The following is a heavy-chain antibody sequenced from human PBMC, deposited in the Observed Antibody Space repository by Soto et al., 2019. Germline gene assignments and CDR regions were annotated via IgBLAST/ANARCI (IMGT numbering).Heavy chain of an antibody. CDR2: INHSGST. V-gene: IGHV4-39*07. CDR3: ARMVRGVTSIDY. Sequence: TVSGGSISSSSYYWSWIRQPPGKGLEWIGEINHSGSTNYNPSLKSRVTISVDTSKNQFSLKLSSVTAADTAVYYCARMVRGVTSIDYWGQGTLVTVSS. D-gene: IGHD3-10*01. J-gene: IGHJ4*02. CDR1: GGSISSSSYY.